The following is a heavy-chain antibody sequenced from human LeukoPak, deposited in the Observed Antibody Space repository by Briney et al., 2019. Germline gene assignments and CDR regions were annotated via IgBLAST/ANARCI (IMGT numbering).Heavy chain of an antibody. Sequence: GGSLRLSCGASGFTFSSYWMSWVRQAPGKGLEWVANIKQDGSEKYYVDSVKGRFTISRDNAKNSLYLQMNSLRAEDTAVYYCARGHYDFWRTFYYYYYGMDVWGQGTTVTVSS. V-gene: IGHV3-7*01. CDR1: GFTFSSYW. D-gene: IGHD3-3*01. CDR2: IKQDGSEK. J-gene: IGHJ6*02. CDR3: ARGHYDFWRTFYYYYYGMDV.